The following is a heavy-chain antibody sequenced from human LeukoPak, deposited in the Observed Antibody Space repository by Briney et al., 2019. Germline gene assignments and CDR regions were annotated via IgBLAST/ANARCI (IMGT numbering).Heavy chain of an antibody. CDR2: MRHDGTNN. D-gene: IGHD5-18*01. J-gene: IGHJ4*02. Sequence: GGSLRLSCAASGFTFSPYDMHWVRQAPGKGLEWVAFMRHDGTNNYYADSVKGRFTISRDNSKNTLYLQMNSLRVEDTAIYYCARGGTRYSYGPIDYWGQGTLVTVSS. V-gene: IGHV3-30*02. CDR3: ARGGTRYSYGPIDY. CDR1: GFTFSPYD.